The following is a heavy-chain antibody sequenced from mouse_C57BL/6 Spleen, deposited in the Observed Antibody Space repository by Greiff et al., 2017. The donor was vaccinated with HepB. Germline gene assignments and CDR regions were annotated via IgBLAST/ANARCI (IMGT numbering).Heavy chain of an antibody. V-gene: IGHV10-3*01. J-gene: IGHJ1*03. CDR2: IRSKSSNYAT. CDR1: GFTFNTYA. D-gene: IGHD1-1*01. CDR3: VREDYYGSSYGYFDV. Sequence: EVQVVESGGGLVQPKGSLKLSCAASGFTFNTYAMHWVRQAPGKGLEWVARIRSKSSNYATYYADSVKDRFTISRDESQSMLYLQMNNLKTEDTAMYYCVREDYYGSSYGYFDVWGTGTTVTVSS.